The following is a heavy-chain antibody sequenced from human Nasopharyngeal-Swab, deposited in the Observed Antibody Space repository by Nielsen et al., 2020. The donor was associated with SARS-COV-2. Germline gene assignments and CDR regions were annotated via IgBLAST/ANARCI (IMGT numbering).Heavy chain of an antibody. Sequence: GGSLRLSCAASGFTFNSHGMHWVRQAPGKGLEWVAVISFDGSKKYYADSVKGRFTISRDSSKNTLYLQMNSLRAEDTAVYYCARGGVWFGELGLDYWGQGTLVTVSS. CDR1: GFTFNSHG. V-gene: IGHV3-30*03. D-gene: IGHD3-10*01. CDR2: ISFDGSKK. J-gene: IGHJ4*02. CDR3: ARGGVWFGELGLDY.